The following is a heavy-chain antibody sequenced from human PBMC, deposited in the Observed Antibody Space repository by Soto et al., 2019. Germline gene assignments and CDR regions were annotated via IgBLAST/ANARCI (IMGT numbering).Heavy chain of an antibody. CDR1: GFIFTRYS. Sequence: GGSLRLSCAASGFIFTRYSMNWVRQAPGKGLEWVSSISSTTNYIYYGDSMTGRFTISRDNAKNSLYLEMNSLRAEDTAVYYCVTYSWNYDISSGDSWGQGTLVTVS. CDR2: ISSTTNYI. J-gene: IGHJ4*02. D-gene: IGHD1-7*01. CDR3: VTYSWNYDISSGDS. V-gene: IGHV3-21*06.